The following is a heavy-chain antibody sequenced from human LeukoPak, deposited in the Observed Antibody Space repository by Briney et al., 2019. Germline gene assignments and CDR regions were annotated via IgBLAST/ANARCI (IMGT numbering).Heavy chain of an antibody. J-gene: IGHJ4*02. CDR1: AGSISSSTYY. D-gene: IGHD5-12*01. CDR2: IYYSMST. CDR3: ARHGNSGYDYFDY. Sequence: PSETLSLTCTVSAGSISSSTYYWGWIRQPPGKGREWIGSIYYSMSTYYNPSLKSRVTISVDTSKNQFSLKLSSVTAADTAVYYCARHGNSGYDYFDYWGQGTLVTVSS. V-gene: IGHV4-39*01.